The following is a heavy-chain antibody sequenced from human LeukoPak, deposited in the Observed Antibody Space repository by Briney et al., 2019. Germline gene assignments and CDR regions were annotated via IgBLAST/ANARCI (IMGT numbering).Heavy chain of an antibody. CDR3: ARKDFWSGYFYY. D-gene: IGHD3-3*01. CDR1: GLTFSSYW. V-gene: IGHV3-7*01. CDR2: IKQDGSEK. Sequence: GGSLRLSCVSSGLTFSSYWTNWVRQAPGKGLEWVANIKQDGSEKYYVGSVKGRFTISRDNAKSSLYLQMNSLRAEDTAVYYCARKDFWSGYFYYWGQGTLVTVSS. J-gene: IGHJ4*02.